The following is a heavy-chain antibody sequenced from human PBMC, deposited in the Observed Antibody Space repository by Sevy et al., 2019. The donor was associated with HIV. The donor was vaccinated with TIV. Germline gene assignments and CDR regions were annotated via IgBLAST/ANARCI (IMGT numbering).Heavy chain of an antibody. CDR3: AGGLVIGTTFDY. CDR1: EFTFSSYE. Sequence: GGCLRLSCAASEFTFSSYEMNWVRQAPGKGLEWVSYISSSGSLIYYSDSVKGRFTISRDNAKNSLYLQMNSLRAEDTAVYYCAGGLVIGTTFDYWGHGTLVTVSS. D-gene: IGHD3-9*01. V-gene: IGHV3-48*03. CDR2: ISSSGSLI. J-gene: IGHJ4*01.